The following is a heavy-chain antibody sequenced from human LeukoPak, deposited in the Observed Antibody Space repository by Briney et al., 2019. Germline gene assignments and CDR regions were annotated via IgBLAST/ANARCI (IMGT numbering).Heavy chain of an antibody. D-gene: IGHD6-13*01. CDR3: ARGAGYSSSWYYFDY. J-gene: IGHJ4*02. V-gene: IGHV4-59*01. CDR1: GGSISSYY. CDR2: IYYSGST. Sequence: SETLCLTCTVSGGSISSYYWSWIRQPPGKGLEWIGYIYYSGSTNYNPSLKSRVTISVDTSKNQFSLKLSSVTAADTAVYYCARGAGYSSSWYYFDYWGQGTLVTVSS.